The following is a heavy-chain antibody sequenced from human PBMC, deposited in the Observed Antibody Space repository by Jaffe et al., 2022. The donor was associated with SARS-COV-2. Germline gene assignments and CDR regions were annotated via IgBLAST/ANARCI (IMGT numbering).Heavy chain of an antibody. CDR1: GFSLNSYA. CDR3: ARGEFLVHYYYYMDV. CDR2: ISYDGTNK. Sequence: QVQLVESGGGVVQPGRSLRLSCAASGFSLNSYAMHWVRQAPGKGLEWVAVISYDGTNKYYADSVKGRFTISRDNSKNSLYLQLNSLRADDTAIYYCARGEFLVHYYYYMDVWGKGTTVTVSS. V-gene: IGHV3-30*14. D-gene: IGHD3-10*01. J-gene: IGHJ6*03.